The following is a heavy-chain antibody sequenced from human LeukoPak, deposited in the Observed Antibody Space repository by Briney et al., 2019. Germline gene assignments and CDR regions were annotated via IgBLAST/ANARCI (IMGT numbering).Heavy chain of an antibody. CDR2: INHSGST. D-gene: IGHD3-10*01. CDR3: ARGITMVRGVSYGMDV. J-gene: IGHJ6*02. Sequence: SEPLSLTCAVYGGSFSGYYWSWIRQPPGKGLEWIGEINHSGSTNYNPSLKSRVTISVDTSKNQFSLKLSSVTAADTAVYYCARGITMVRGVSYGMDVWGQGTTVTVSS. V-gene: IGHV4-34*01. CDR1: GGSFSGYY.